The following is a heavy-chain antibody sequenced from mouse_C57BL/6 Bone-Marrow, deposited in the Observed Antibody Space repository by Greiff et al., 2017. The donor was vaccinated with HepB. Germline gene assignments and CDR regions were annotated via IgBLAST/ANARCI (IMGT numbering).Heavy chain of an antibody. CDR1: GFTFSSYA. CDR2: ISDGGSYT. J-gene: IGHJ2*01. V-gene: IGHV5-4*03. D-gene: IGHD4-1*01. CDR3: ASRELGANYFDY. Sequence: EVMLVESGGGLVKPGGSLKLSCAASGFTFSSYAMSWVRQTPEKRLEWVATISDGGSYTYYPDNVKGRFTISRDNAKNNLYLQMSHLKSEDTAMYYCASRELGANYFDYWGQGTTLTVSS.